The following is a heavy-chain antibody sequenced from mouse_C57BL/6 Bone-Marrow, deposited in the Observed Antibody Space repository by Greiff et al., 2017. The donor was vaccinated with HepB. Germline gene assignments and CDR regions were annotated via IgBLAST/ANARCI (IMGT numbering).Heavy chain of an antibody. D-gene: IGHD2-4*01. V-gene: IGHV3-3*01. J-gene: IGHJ1*03. CDR2: TFYSGIT. Sequence: EVKLVESGPSLVRPSQPLSLTCTVTGFSINSDCYWIWIRQFPGNKLEYIGYTFYSGITYYNPSLESRTYITRDTSKNQFSLKLSSVTTEDTATYYCARKGIYYDYDWYFDVWGTGTTVTVAS. CDR3: ARKGIYYDYDWYFDV. CDR1: GFSINSDCY.